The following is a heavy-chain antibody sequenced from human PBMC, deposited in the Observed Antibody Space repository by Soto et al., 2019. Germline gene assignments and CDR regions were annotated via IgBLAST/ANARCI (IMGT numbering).Heavy chain of an antibody. V-gene: IGHV1-69*13. CDR2: IIPIFGTA. J-gene: IGHJ6*02. CDR1: GGTFSSYA. D-gene: IGHD5-12*01. CDR3: ARGKGGYSGYDQDYYYYGMDV. Sequence: SVKVSCKASGGTFSSYAISWVRQAPGQGLEWMGGIIPIFGTANYAQKFQGRVTITADESTSTAYMELSSLRSEDTAVYYCARGKGGYSGYDQDYYYYGMDVWGQGTTVTVSS.